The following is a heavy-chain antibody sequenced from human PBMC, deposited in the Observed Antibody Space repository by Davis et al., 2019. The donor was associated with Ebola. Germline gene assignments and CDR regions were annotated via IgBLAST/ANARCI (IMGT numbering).Heavy chain of an antibody. CDR3: ARDSEWELLTD. D-gene: IGHD1-26*01. CDR1: GFTFSSYA. CDR2: INSDGSST. V-gene: IGHV3-74*01. J-gene: IGHJ4*02. Sequence: HTGGSLRLSCAASGFTFSSYAMSWVRQAPGKGLVWVSRINSDGSSTSYADSVTGRFTISRDNAKNSLYLQMNSLRAEDTAVYYCARDSEWELLTDWGQGTLVTVSS.